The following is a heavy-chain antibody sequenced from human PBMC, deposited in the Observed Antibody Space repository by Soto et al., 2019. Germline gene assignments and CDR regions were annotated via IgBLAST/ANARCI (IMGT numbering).Heavy chain of an antibody. V-gene: IGHV1-69*08. Sequence: QVQLVQSGAEVKKPGSSVKVSCKASGGTFSSYTISWVRQAPGQGLEWMGRIIPILGIANYAQKFQGRVTITADKSTSTAYMELSSLRSEDTDVYYCARDLRPEDIVVVVAASGSAFDIWGQGTMVTVSS. D-gene: IGHD2-15*01. CDR3: ARDLRPEDIVVVVAASGSAFDI. CDR1: GGTFSSYT. J-gene: IGHJ3*02. CDR2: IIPILGIA.